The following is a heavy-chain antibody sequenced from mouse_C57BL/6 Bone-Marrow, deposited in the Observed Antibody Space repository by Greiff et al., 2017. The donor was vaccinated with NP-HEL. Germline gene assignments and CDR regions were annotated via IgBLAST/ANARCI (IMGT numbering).Heavy chain of an antibody. CDR1: GYTFTSYW. CDR2: IDPSGSYT. Sequence: QVQLQQPGAELVKPGASVKLSCKASGYTFTSYWMQWVKQRPGQGLEWIGEIDPSGSYTNYNQKFKGKATLTVDTSSSSAYMQRSSLTSEDSAVYDCAREGYYGKWYFDVGGTGTTVTVTS. D-gene: IGHD1-1*01. CDR3: AREGYYGKWYFDV. J-gene: IGHJ1*03. V-gene: IGHV1-50*01.